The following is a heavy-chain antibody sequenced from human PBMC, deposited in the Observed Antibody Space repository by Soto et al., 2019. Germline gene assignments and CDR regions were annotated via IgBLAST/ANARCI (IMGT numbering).Heavy chain of an antibody. D-gene: IGHD5-18*01. CDR2: IYYSGSI. Sequence: SETLSLTCTGSGGSIRRLYWSWIRHPPGKGLEWIGYIYYSGSINYNPSLKSRVTISVDPSKNQFSLRLSSVTAADTAVYYCARSGYSYGPNPLLYWGQGTLVTVSS. CDR1: GGSIRRLY. V-gene: IGHV4-59*12. CDR3: ARSGYSYGPNPLLY. J-gene: IGHJ4*02.